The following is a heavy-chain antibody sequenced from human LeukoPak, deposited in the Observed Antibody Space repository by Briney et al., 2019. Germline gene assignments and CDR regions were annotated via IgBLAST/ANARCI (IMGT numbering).Heavy chain of an antibody. CDR3: AVEGFDI. CDR2: ISNSGGIS. V-gene: IGHV3-23*01. D-gene: IGHD1-1*01. Sequence: GGSLRLSCAVSGLTFSRYAINWVRQPPGKGLEWVSIISNSGGISVYADSVKGRFTISRDNSKNTPYLQMSSLRAEDTAVYYCAVEGFDIWGHGTMVTVSS. J-gene: IGHJ3*02. CDR1: GLTFSRYA.